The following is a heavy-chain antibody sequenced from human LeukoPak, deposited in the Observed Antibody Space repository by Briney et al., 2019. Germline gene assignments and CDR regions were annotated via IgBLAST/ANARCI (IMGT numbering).Heavy chain of an antibody. D-gene: IGHD3-16*01. CDR2: IYYSGST. V-gene: IGHV4-59*08. CDR3: ARQSGTGDYVWASSPFDY. Sequence: SETLSLTCTVSGGSISSYYWSWIRQPPGKGLEWIGYIYYSGSTNYNPSLKSRVTISVDTSKNQFSLKLNSVTAADTAVYYCARQSGTGDYVWASSPFDYWGQGTLVTVSS. J-gene: IGHJ4*02. CDR1: GGSISSYY.